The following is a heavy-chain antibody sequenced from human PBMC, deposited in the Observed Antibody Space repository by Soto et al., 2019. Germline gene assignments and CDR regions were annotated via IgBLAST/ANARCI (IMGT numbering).Heavy chain of an antibody. CDR2: TYYRSKWYN. Sequence: TLSLTCAISVDSVSSNSSAWNWIRQSPSRGLEWLGRTYYRSKWYNDYAVSVKSRITINPDTSKNQFSLQLNSVTPEDTAVYYCAREFPVAAAAPGYYYYGMDVWGQGTTVTVSS. CDR1: VDSVSSNSSA. D-gene: IGHD6-13*01. J-gene: IGHJ6*02. CDR3: AREFPVAAAAPGYYYYGMDV. V-gene: IGHV6-1*01.